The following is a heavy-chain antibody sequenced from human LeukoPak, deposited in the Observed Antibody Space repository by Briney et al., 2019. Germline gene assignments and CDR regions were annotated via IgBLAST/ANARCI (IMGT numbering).Heavy chain of an antibody. CDR1: GFTFSSYS. CDR2: ISSSSSYI. Sequence: PGRSLRLSCAASGFTFSSYSMNWVRQAPGKGLEWVSSISSSSSYIYYADSVKGRFTISRDNAKNSLYLQMNSLRAEDTAVYYCASLLRGVPPYWGQGTLVTVSS. V-gene: IGHV3-21*01. D-gene: IGHD3-10*01. CDR3: ASLLRGVPPY. J-gene: IGHJ4*02.